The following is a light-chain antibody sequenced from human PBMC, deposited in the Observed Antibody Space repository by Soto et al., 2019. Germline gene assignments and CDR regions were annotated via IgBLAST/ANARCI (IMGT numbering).Light chain of an antibody. V-gene: IGKV3D-15*01. CDR1: QNISNY. CDR3: QQYNNWPLT. Sequence: EIVMTQSPATLSVSPGERATLSCRASQNISNYLIWYQQKPGQAPRLLIYDASTRATGFPARFSGSGSGTEFTLTISSLQSEDFAVYYCQQYNNWPLTFGGGTKVDIK. CDR2: DAS. J-gene: IGKJ4*01.